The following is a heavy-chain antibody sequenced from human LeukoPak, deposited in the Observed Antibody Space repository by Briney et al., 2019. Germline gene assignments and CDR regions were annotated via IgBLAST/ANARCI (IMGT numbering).Heavy chain of an antibody. J-gene: IGHJ4*02. CDR2: IRSSGSAI. D-gene: IGHD6-19*01. V-gene: IGHV3-48*03. CDR1: GFIFSSYE. Sequence: PGGSLRLSCAASGFIFSSYEMNWVRQAPGKGLEWISYIRSSGSAICYADSVKGRFTISRDNAKNSLYLQMNSLRAEDTAVYYCASVGRQWLVFDYWGQGTLVTVSS. CDR3: ASVGRQWLVFDY.